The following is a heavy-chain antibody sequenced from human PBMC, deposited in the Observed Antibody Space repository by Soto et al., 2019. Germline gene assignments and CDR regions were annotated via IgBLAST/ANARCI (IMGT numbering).Heavy chain of an antibody. CDR1: GYTFTSYA. CDR2: INAGNGNT. J-gene: IGHJ4*02. Sequence: ASVKVSCKASGYTFTSYAMHWVRQAPGQRLEWMGWINAGNGNTKYSQKFQGRVTITRDTSASTAYMELSSLRSEDTAVYYCARSIVVVTALDYWGQGALVTVSA. D-gene: IGHD2-21*02. CDR3: ARSIVVVTALDY. V-gene: IGHV1-3*01.